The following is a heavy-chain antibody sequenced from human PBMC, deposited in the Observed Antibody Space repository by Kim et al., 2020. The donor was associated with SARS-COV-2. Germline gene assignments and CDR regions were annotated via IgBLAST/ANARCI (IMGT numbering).Heavy chain of an antibody. CDR3: ARDYGGYVGS. J-gene: IGHJ5*01. V-gene: IGHV3-30*01. D-gene: IGHD5-12*01. CDR2: NK. Sequence: NKYNAATVQGRFTISRDNSKNTLYLQVNSLRAEDTAVYYCARDYGGYVGSWGQGTLVTVSS.